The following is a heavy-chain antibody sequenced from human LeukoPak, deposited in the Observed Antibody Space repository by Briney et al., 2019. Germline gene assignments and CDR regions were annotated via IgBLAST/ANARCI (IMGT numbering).Heavy chain of an antibody. CDR1: GFTDDSNY. CDR2: IYSSGNT. CDR3: ARGGGYYGIDY. Sequence: PGGSLRLSCAASGFTDDSNYMNWVRQAPGKGLEWVSVIYSSGNTYYADSVKGRFTISRDNSRNRLNLQMNSLRSEDTAIYYCARGGGYYGIDYWGQGTLVTVSS. V-gene: IGHV3-66*02. J-gene: IGHJ4*02. D-gene: IGHD1-26*01.